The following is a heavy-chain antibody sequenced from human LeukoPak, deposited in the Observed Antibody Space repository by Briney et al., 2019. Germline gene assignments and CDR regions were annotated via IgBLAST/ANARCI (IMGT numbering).Heavy chain of an antibody. CDR3: AAQRGSSGYPH. CDR1: GGTFSSYA. CDR2: IIPILGIA. Sequence: SVKVSCKASGGTFSSYAISWVRQAPGQGLEWMGRIIPILGIANCAQKFQGRVTITADKSTSTAYMELSSLRSEDTAVYYCAAQRGSSGYPHWGQGTLVTVSS. J-gene: IGHJ4*02. D-gene: IGHD3-22*01. V-gene: IGHV1-69*04.